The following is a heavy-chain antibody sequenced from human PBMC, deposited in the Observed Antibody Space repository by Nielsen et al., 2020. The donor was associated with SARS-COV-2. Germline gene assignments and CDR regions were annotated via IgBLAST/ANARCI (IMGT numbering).Heavy chain of an antibody. CDR2: VGTAGDT. Sequence: GSLRLSCAASGFTFSSYDLHWVRQAAGRGLEWVSGVGTAGDTYYADSVRGRFTISRENADNSLYLQMNSLRVGDTAVYYCARLPHGYTYGRYYYHGLDVWGQGTTVTVS. D-gene: IGHD5-18*01. V-gene: IGHV3-13*04. CDR3: ARLPHGYTYGRYYYHGLDV. CDR1: GFTFSSYD. J-gene: IGHJ6*02.